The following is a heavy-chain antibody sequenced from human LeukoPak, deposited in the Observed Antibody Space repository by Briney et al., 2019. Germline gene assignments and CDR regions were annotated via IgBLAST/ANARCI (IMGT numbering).Heavy chain of an antibody. CDR2: TIPTFGTA. CDR3: ATRAYYTSGWF. J-gene: IGHJ4*02. Sequence: ASVKVSCKASGFTFTNYAMQWVRQAPGQRLEWMGGTIPTFGTANYAQKFQGRVTITADESTSTAYMGLSSLRSEDTAVYYCATRAYYTSGWFWGQGTLVTVSP. CDR1: GFTFTNYA. V-gene: IGHV1-69*13. D-gene: IGHD6-19*01.